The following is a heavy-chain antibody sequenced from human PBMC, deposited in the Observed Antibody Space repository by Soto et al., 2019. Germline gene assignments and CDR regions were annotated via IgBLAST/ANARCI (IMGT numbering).Heavy chain of an antibody. J-gene: IGHJ6*02. V-gene: IGHV2-5*02. Sequence: QITLKESGPTLVKPTQTLTLTCTFSGFSLSTGGLGVGWIRQPPGEALEWLALIYWDDDKRYSPSLRSRLTITKDTSKNQVVLIMTNMDPVDTAPNYCVHSRCGGDCLRSYSSHYYYGMDVWGQGTTVTVSS. CDR3: VHSRCGGDCLRSYSSHYYYGMDV. CDR2: IYWDDDK. CDR1: GFSLSTGGLG. D-gene: IGHD2-21*02.